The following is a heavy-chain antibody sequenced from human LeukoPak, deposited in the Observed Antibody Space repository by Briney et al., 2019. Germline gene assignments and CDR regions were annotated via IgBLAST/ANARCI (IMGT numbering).Heavy chain of an antibody. D-gene: IGHD3-3*01. CDR2: IIPIFGTA. V-gene: IGHV1-69*05. CDR1: GGTFSSYA. J-gene: IGHJ6*03. Sequence: GASVKVSCKASGGTFSSYAISWVRQAPGQGLEWMGGIIPIFGTANYAQKFQGRVTITTDESTSTAYMELSSLRSEDTAVYYCARSYDPSYYYYYMDVWGKGTTVTVSS. CDR3: ARSYDPSYYYYYMDV.